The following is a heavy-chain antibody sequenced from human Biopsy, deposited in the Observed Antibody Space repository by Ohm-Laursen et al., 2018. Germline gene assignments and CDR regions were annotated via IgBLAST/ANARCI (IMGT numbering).Heavy chain of an antibody. V-gene: IGHV4-61*08. CDR2: ISDTGTT. D-gene: IGHD3-3*01. CDR1: GGSIGGSGDY. J-gene: IGHJ3*01. CDR3: ARLFRLDDYWNDDPPDGFDV. Sequence: SETLSLTCTVSGGSIGGSGDYWSWIRQPPGKGLEWIGYISDTGTTNYNPSLRGRAAMSVDTSKNQFSLQLTSVTAADTAMFFCARLFRLDDYWNDDPPDGFDVWGQGTMVTVSS.